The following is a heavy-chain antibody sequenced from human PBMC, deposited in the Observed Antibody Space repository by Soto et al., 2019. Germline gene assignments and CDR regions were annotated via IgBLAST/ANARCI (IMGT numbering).Heavy chain of an antibody. D-gene: IGHD3-9*01. CDR1: AFTFSSYA. Sequence: EVQLLESGGGLVQPGGSLKLSCAASAFTFSSYAMSWVRQAPGKGLEWVSGISGTGRVTNYAESVKGRFTISRDNPKSTLFLQMNSLRPEDTAVYYCAKDVHYDIVTGIEYFHHWGQGTLVTVSS. CDR2: ISGTGRVT. J-gene: IGHJ1*01. CDR3: AKDVHYDIVTGIEYFHH. V-gene: IGHV3-23*01.